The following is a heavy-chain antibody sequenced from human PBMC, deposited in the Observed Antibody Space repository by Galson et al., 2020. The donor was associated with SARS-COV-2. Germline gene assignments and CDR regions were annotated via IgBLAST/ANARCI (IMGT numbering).Heavy chain of an antibody. CDR1: GGSISSSSFY. V-gene: IGHV4-39*07. CDR2: IYSSGST. Sequence: SETLSLTCTVSGGSISSSSFYWGWIRQSPGKGLEWIASIYSSGSTYYNPSLKSRVTISVDTSTNQFSLNLSSVTAADTAVYYCARTRGSGSYGDYWGQGTVVTVSS. CDR3: ARTRGSGSYGDY. D-gene: IGHD3-10*01. J-gene: IGHJ4*02.